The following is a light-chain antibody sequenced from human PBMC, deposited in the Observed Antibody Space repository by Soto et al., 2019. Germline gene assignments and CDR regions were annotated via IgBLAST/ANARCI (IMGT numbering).Light chain of an antibody. CDR1: QSISIY. CDR2: AAS. V-gene: IGKV1-39*01. CDR3: QQSYPSPPYT. Sequence: DIQMTQSPSSLSASVGDRVTITCRASQSISIYLNWYQQKPGKPPQLLIYAASTLQSGVPSRFSGSGSGTDFTLTITGLQPEDFVTYYCQQSYPSPPYTFGQGTKLDIK. J-gene: IGKJ2*01.